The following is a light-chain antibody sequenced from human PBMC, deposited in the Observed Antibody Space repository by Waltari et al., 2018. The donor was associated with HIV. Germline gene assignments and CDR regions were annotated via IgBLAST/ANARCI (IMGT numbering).Light chain of an antibody. CDR1: SSNIGNQY. V-gene: IGLV1-51*01. Sequence: QSVLTQPPSVPAAPGQKVSISCSGSSSNIGNQYVSWYQQFPGTAPKLLIYDNKKRPSGVPDRFSGSKSGASATLGVTGLQTGDEADYYCGTWDSSLRAVVFGGGTKLTVL. CDR2: DNK. CDR3: GTWDSSLRAVV. J-gene: IGLJ2*01.